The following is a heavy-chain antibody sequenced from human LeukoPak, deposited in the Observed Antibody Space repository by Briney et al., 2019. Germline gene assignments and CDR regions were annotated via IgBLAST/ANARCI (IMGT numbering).Heavy chain of an antibody. J-gene: IGHJ5*02. Sequence: GASVKVSCKASGYTFTGYYMHWVRQAPGQGLEWMGWINPNSGGTNYAQKFQGRVTMTRDTSISTAYMELSRLRSDDMAVYYCARDADYGDYPWFDPWGQGTLVTVSS. D-gene: IGHD4-17*01. CDR2: INPNSGGT. V-gene: IGHV1-2*02. CDR1: GYTFTGYY. CDR3: ARDADYGDYPWFDP.